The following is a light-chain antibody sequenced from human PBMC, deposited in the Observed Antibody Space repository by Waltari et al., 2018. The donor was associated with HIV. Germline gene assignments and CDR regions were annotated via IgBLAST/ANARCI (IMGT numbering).Light chain of an antibody. CDR3: QQLNTYPHT. V-gene: IGKV1-9*01. CDR2: STS. CDR1: QDSSNS. J-gene: IGKJ2*01. Sequence: DIHLTQSPSFLSASVGDRVTITCRASQDSSNSVAWYQQRPRKAPKLLIYSTSTLQSGVPSRFRGSRSRTEFTLTIASLQAEDFATYFCQQLNTYPHTFGQGTKVEI.